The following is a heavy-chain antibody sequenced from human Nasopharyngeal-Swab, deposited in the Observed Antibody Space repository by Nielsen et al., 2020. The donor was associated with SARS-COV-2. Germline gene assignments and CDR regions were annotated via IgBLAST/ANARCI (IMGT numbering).Heavy chain of an antibody. J-gene: IGHJ6*03. D-gene: IGHD3-3*01. CDR2: FDLSGTT. CDR1: AWPFVGYS. CDR3: AGPFGVVIPYYIDV. Sequence: SDTLSLTCEAYAWPFVGYSWSWIRQLPGKGLEWIGEFDLSGTTNYNPSLKSRDTISIDTSKNQLSLKVNSVTAADTAVYYCAGPFGVVIPYYIDVWGKGTTVTVSS. V-gene: IGHV4-34*01.